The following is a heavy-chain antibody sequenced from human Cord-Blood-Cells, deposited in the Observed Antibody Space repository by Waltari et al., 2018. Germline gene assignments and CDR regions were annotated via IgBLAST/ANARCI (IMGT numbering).Heavy chain of an antibody. Sequence: QVQLQESGPGLVKPSETLSLTCTVSGGSISSYYWSWIRQPPGKGLEWIGYIYYSGSTNYNPSRKSRVTISVDTSKNQFSLKLSSVTAADTAVYYCARAQYSSSWYPHWFDPWGQGTLVTVSS. D-gene: IGHD6-13*01. V-gene: IGHV4-59*01. CDR2: IYYSGST. J-gene: IGHJ5*02. CDR1: GGSISSYY. CDR3: ARAQYSSSWYPHWFDP.